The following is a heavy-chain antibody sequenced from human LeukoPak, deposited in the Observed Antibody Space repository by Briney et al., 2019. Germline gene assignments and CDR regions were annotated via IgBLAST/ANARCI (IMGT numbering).Heavy chain of an antibody. CDR3: AKDPYGSGSYYNRDFDY. Sequence: GGSLRLSCAASGFTFSSYAMSWVRQAPGKGLEWVSAISGSGGSTYYADSVKGRFTISRDNSKNTLYLQMNSLRAEDTAVYYRAKDPYGSGSYYNRDFDYWGQGTLVTVSS. J-gene: IGHJ4*02. V-gene: IGHV3-23*01. D-gene: IGHD3-10*01. CDR2: ISGSGGST. CDR1: GFTFSSYA.